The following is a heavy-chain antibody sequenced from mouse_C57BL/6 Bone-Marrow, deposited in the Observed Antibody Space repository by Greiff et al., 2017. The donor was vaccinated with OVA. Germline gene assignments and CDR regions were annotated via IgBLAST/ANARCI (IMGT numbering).Heavy chain of an antibody. CDR3: ARCLSYYYGSRAY. V-gene: IGHV1-81*01. CDR1: GYTFTSYG. Sequence: QVQLQQSGAELARPGASVKLSCKASGYTFTSYGISWVKQRTGQGLEWIGEIYPRSGNTYYNEKFKGKATLTADQSSSTAYMELRSLTSEDSAVYFCARCLSYYYGSRAYWGQGTLVTVSA. CDR2: IYPRSGNT. D-gene: IGHD1-1*01. J-gene: IGHJ3*01.